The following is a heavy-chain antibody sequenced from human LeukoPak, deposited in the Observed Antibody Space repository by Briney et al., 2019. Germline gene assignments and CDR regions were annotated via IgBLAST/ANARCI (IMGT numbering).Heavy chain of an antibody. D-gene: IGHD6-19*01. CDR2: ISSSSSTI. J-gene: IGHJ4*02. V-gene: IGHV3-48*04. Sequence: PGGSLRLSCAASGFTFSSYSMNWVRQAPGKGLEWVSFISSSSSTIYYADSVKGRFTISRDNAKNSLYLQMNSLRAEDTAVYYCARDYGRVGHSGWLNYWGQGTLVTVSS. CDR1: GFTFSSYS. CDR3: ARDYGRVGHSGWLNY.